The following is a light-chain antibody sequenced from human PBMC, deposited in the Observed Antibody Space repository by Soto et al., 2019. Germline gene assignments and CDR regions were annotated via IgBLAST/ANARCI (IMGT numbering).Light chain of an antibody. CDR2: EVT. CDR3: SSFTSRHTYV. J-gene: IGLJ1*01. CDR1: GSDVGGYNF. V-gene: IGLV2-14*01. Sequence: QSALTQPASVSGSPGQSITISCTGTGSDVGGYNFVSWYQQHPDKAPKFIIYEVTNRPSGVSNRFSGSKSGNTASLTISGLQAEDEADYYCSSFTSRHTYVFGSGTKLTVL.